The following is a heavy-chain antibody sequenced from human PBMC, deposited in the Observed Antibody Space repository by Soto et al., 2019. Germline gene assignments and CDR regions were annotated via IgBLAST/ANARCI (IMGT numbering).Heavy chain of an antibody. CDR3: ARESGGATATLDYYYFYMDV. D-gene: IGHD5-12*01. V-gene: IGHV1-2*02. J-gene: IGHJ6*03. CDR2: INPNGGVT. CDR1: GDSFNDYY. Sequence: QVQLVQSGAEVRKPGASVTVSCRSSGDSFNDYYIHWVRQAPGQGFEWMGWINPNGGVTKYALKFEGRDGMTRVTSIRTVYMQLSRLRSDDTAVYYCARESGGATATLDYYYFYMDVWGTGTTVTVSS.